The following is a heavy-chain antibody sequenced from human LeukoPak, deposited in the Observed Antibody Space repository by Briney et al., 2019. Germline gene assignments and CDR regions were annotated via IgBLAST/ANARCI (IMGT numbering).Heavy chain of an antibody. CDR3: ARVISVAGYDY. CDR1: GFTFSSYS. V-gene: IGHV3-21*01. D-gene: IGHD6-19*01. Sequence: GGSLRLSCAASGFTFSSYSMNWVRQAPGKGLEWVSSISSSSSYIYYADSVRGRFTISRDNAKNSLCLQMNSLRAEDTAVYYCARVISVAGYDYWGQGTLVTVSS. CDR2: ISSSSSYI. J-gene: IGHJ4*02.